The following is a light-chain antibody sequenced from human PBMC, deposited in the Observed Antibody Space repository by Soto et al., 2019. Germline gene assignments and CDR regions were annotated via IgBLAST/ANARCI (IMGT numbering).Light chain of an antibody. CDR1: SSDVGGYNY. V-gene: IGLV2-14*01. Sequence: QSVLTQPASVSGSPGQSITISCTGTSSDVGGYNYVSWYQQHPGKAPKLMIYDVSNRPSGVSNRFSGSKSGNTASLTISGRQAEDEADYYCSSYPSSSTHVFGTGTKLTVL. CDR3: SSYPSSSTHV. J-gene: IGLJ1*01. CDR2: DVS.